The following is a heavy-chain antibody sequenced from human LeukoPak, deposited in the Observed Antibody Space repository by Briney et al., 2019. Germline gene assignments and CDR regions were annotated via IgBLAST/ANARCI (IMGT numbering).Heavy chain of an antibody. V-gene: IGHV4-34*01. J-gene: IGHJ4*02. Sequence: SETLSLTCAVYGGSFSGYYWSWIRQPPGKGLEWIGEINHSGSTNYNPSLKRRVTISVDTSKNQFSLKLSSVTAADTAVYYCARRGYSYGYRYLNYWGQGTLVTVSS. CDR1: GGSFSGYY. D-gene: IGHD5-18*01. CDR3: ARRGYSYGYRYLNY. CDR2: INHSGST.